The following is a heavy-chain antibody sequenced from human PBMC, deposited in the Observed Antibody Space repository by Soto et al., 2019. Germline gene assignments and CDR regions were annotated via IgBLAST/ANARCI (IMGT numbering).Heavy chain of an antibody. D-gene: IGHD4-4*01. CDR3: AAYSNSEPGWFGL. V-gene: IGHV3-23*01. J-gene: IGHJ5*02. CDR2: ITGSGGST. CDR1: AFTFSDHA. Sequence: EVQLLESGGDLVQPGGSLRLSCAASAFTFSDHAMSWVRQAPGQGLEWVSSITGSGGSTFYADSVQGRFTISRDNSKNPRYLRMISLRVEDTAIYYWAAYSNSEPGWFGLWGQGPLVTVSS.